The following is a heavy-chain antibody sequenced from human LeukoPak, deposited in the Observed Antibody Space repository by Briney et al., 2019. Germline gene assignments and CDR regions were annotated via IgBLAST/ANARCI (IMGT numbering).Heavy chain of an antibody. J-gene: IGHJ4*02. CDR3: AKSSDSDIVVVPAAIRLDY. Sequence: PGGSLRLSCAASGFTFSSYGMHWVRQAPGKGLEWVAFIRYDGSNKYYADSVKDRFTISRDNSKNTLYLQMNSLRAEDTAVYYCAKSSDSDIVVVPAAIRLDYWGQGTLATVSS. CDR2: IRYDGSNK. CDR1: GFTFSSYG. V-gene: IGHV3-30*02. D-gene: IGHD2-2*02.